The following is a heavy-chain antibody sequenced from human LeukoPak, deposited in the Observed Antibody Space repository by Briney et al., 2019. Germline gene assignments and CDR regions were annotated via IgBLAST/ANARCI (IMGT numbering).Heavy chain of an antibody. CDR3: ARAYDFPDY. Sequence: EASVKVSCKTSGYTFTNFAITWVRQAPGQGLEWMGWISAYNGKTKYAEKFQGRVTMTTETSTTTAYMELRSLRSEDTAVYYCARAYDFPDYWGQGTLVTVSS. CDR2: ISAYNGKT. D-gene: IGHD3-3*01. V-gene: IGHV1-18*01. CDR1: GYTFTNFA. J-gene: IGHJ4*02.